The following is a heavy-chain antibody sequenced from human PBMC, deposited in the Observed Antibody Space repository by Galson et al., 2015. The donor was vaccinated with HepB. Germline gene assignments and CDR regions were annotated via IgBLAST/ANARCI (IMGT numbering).Heavy chain of an antibody. CDR1: GFTFSSYS. CDR3: VKESLTGDYFDYWGSGLYYYYYYYMDV. D-gene: IGHD4-17*01. CDR2: ISSSSSTI. Sequence: SLRLSCAASGFTFSSYSMNWVRQAPGKGLEWVSYISSSSSTIYYADSVKGRFTISRDNAKNSLYLQMNSLRDEDTAVYYCVKESLTGDYFDYWGSGLYYYYYYYMDVWGKGTTVTVSS. J-gene: IGHJ6*03. V-gene: IGHV3-48*02.